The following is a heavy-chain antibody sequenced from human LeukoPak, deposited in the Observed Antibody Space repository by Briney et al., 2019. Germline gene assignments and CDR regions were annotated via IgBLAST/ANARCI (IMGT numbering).Heavy chain of an antibody. V-gene: IGHV4-59*12. CDR3: ARDRDSSGLRDFDL. CDR2: IYYSGNT. D-gene: IGHD3-22*01. Sequence: SVTLSLPCTVSGGSLSSYYWSWIRQPPARGLEGIGYIYYSGNTNYNPSLKSRVSISIDTSKNQLSLQLSSVTAADTAVYYCARDRDSSGLRDFDLWGRGTLVTVSA. J-gene: IGHJ2*01. CDR1: GGSLSSYY.